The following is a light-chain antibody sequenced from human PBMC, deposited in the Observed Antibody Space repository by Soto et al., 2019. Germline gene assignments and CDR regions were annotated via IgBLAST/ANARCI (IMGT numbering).Light chain of an antibody. Sequence: QSALTQPASVSGSPGQSITISCSGSSSDVGAYNFVSWYQQHPGKAPKLMIYDVTIRPSGVSNRFSGSKSDNTASLTISGLQAEDEADYYCSSYTTSNTQVFGGGTKLTVL. CDR3: SSYTTSNTQV. CDR1: SSDVGAYNF. CDR2: DVT. V-gene: IGLV2-14*03. J-gene: IGLJ2*01.